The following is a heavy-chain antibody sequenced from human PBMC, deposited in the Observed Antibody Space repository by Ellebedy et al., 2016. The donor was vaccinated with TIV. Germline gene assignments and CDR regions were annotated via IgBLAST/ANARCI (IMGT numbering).Heavy chain of an antibody. CDR1: GYAFSTHG. J-gene: IGHJ4*02. CDR2: ISAYDCAT. CDR3: ARDLVNPDY. V-gene: IGHV1-18*04. D-gene: IGHD3-9*01. Sequence: ASVKVSCKTSGYAFSTHGISWVRQAPGQGLEWMGWISAYDCATNYPQKFQDRISMTTDSSTRTAFLELRRLTSDDTAVYYCARDLVNPDYWGQGTLVTVSS.